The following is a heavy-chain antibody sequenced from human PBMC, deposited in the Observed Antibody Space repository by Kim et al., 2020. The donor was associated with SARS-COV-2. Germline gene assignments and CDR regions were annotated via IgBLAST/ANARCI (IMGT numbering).Heavy chain of an antibody. CDR2: IHYSGNT. V-gene: IGHV4-59*01. CDR3: AREYGQGDHFDY. J-gene: IGHJ4*02. D-gene: IGHD3-16*01. CDR1: GGSITGYY. Sequence: SETLSLTCTVSGGSITGYYWGWIRQTPGKGLEWLGYIHYSGNTNYWPSLKSRVTMSVDTSKNHFSLRLNSVTAEDPAVYYCAREYGQGDHFDYWGQGALVTVSS.